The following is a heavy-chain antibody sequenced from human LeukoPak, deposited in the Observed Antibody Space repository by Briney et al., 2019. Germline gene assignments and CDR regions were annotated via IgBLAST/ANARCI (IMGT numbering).Heavy chain of an antibody. V-gene: IGHV1-46*03. Sequence: ASVKVSCKASGYTFISYYIHWVRQAPGQGLEWMGIIDPSGGSTTYAQKFQGRVTMTRDTSTNTVYMQLSSLRSEDTAVYYCARRVYCTSASCYHYHYYMYVWGKGTTVTVSS. CDR3: ARRVYCTSASCYHYHYYMYV. J-gene: IGHJ6*03. D-gene: IGHD2-2*01. CDR2: IDPSGGST. CDR1: GYTFISYY.